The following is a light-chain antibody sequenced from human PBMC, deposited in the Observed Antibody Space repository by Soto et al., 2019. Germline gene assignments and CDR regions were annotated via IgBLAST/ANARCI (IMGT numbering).Light chain of an antibody. V-gene: IGKV3-20*01. CDR2: GAS. Sequence: EIVLTQSPGTLSLSPGARAPLSCRASQSVSSSYLAWYQLKPGQAPRLLIYGASSRATGIPDRFSGSGSGTDFTLTISRLEPEDFAVYYCQQYGSSPLTFGGGTKVDIK. J-gene: IGKJ4*01. CDR3: QQYGSSPLT. CDR1: QSVSSSY.